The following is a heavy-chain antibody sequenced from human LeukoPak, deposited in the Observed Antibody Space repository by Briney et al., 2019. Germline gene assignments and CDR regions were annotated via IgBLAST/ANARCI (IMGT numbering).Heavy chain of an antibody. CDR3: AKDHANTPVVTN. Sequence: GGSLRLSCAASGFTFSSYGMNWVRRAPGKGLEWVSGISGDAGRTYYADSVTGRFTVSRDNSKNTVDLQMNNLRVDDTAIYYCAKDHANTPVVTNWGQGILVSVSS. D-gene: IGHD2-21*02. CDR2: ISGDAGRT. J-gene: IGHJ4*02. V-gene: IGHV3-23*01. CDR1: GFTFSSYG.